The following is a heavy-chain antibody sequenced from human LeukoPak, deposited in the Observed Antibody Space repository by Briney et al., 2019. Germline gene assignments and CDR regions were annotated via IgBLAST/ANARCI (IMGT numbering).Heavy chain of an antibody. D-gene: IGHD2-2*01. CDR1: GDSVSSNNAA. CDR3: ARRLTQYDCFDP. J-gene: IGHJ5*02. CDR2: TYYRSTWYN. Sequence: KVSQTLSLTCVISGDSVSSNNAAWNWIRQSPSRGLEWLGRTYYRSTWYNDYAVSVRGRITVNPDTSKNQFSLHLNSVTPEDTAVYYCARRLTQYDCFDPWGQGILVTVSS. V-gene: IGHV6-1*01.